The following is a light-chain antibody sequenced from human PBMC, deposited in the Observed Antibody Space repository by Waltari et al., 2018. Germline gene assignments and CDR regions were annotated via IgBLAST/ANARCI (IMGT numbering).Light chain of an antibody. CDR1: QGISSW. V-gene: IGKV1-12*01. CDR2: AAC. Sequence: DIQMTQFPSSMSASVGDSVTITFRARQGISSWFAWYQQKPGKAPKLLVYAACSLQSGVPSRFSGSGSGTDFTLTINSLQPEDFATYYCQQSNSVPQTFGQGTKVEIK. CDR3: QQSNSVPQT. J-gene: IGKJ1*01.